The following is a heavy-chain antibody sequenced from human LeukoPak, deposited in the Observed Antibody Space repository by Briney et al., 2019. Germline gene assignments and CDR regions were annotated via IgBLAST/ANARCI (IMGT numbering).Heavy chain of an antibody. D-gene: IGHD4-23*01. J-gene: IGHJ4*02. CDR2: ISGSGGST. V-gene: IGHV3-23*01. CDR3: AKDSRFYGGNPPYYFDY. CDR1: GLTFSRYA. Sequence: QSGGSLRLSCAASGLTFSRYAMGWVRQAPGKGLEWVSAISGSGGSTYYADSVKGRFTISRDNSKNTLSLQMNSLRAEDTAVYYCAKDSRFYGGNPPYYFDYWGQGTLVTVSS.